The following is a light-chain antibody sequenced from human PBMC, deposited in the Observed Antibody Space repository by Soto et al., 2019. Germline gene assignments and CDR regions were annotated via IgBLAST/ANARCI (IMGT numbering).Light chain of an antibody. Sequence: DILLTQSPSTLSASPRDRATITCRASQSISSRLAWYQQKPGQAPRLLIYDASSRESGVPDRFSGSGSGTDFTLTISRLEPEDFAVYYCQQYGSSRWTFGQGTKVDIK. CDR1: QSISSR. CDR3: QQYGSSRWT. J-gene: IGKJ1*01. CDR2: DAS. V-gene: IGKV3-20*01.